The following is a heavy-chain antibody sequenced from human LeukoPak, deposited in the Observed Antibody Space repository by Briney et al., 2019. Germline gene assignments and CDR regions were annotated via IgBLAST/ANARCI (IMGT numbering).Heavy chain of an antibody. D-gene: IGHD3-22*01. Sequence: PGRSLRLSCAASEFTVSSNYMSWVRQAPGKGLEWVSVIYSGGSTYYADSVKGRFTISRDNSKNTLYLQMNSLRAEDTAVYYCAVERRDYYYDSSGSFDYWGQGTLVTVSS. CDR3: AVERRDYYYDSSGSFDY. CDR2: IYSGGST. CDR1: EFTVSSNY. J-gene: IGHJ4*02. V-gene: IGHV3-66*01.